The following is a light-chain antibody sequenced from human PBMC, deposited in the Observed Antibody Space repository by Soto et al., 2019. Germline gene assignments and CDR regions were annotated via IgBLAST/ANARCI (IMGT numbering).Light chain of an antibody. CDR2: AAS. CDR1: QGITSW. V-gene: IGKV1-12*01. CDR3: QQTSSFPLT. J-gene: IGKJ4*01. Sequence: DIQMTQSPSSVSASVGDSLTITCRASQGITSWLAWYQQKPGRAPKLLIYAASSLQSGVPSRFSGSGSGTDFTLTISSLQPEDFGAYYCQQTSSFPLTLGGGTKVEIK.